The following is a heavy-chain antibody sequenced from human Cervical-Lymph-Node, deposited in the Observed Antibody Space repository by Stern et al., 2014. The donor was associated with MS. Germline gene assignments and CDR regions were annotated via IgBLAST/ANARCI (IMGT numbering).Heavy chain of an antibody. Sequence: DQLVESGAEVKKPGASVKVSCKASGYTFTNTGINWVRLAPGQVPEWMRWVSTYNGNTTYAQKLRGRVTMTTDTSTSTAYMELRSLRSDDTAVYYCARGDDKTSYDYWGQGTLVTVSS. J-gene: IGHJ4*02. CDR1: GYTFTNTG. V-gene: IGHV1-18*01. CDR2: VSTYNGNT. CDR3: ARGDDKTSYDY. D-gene: IGHD1-1*01.